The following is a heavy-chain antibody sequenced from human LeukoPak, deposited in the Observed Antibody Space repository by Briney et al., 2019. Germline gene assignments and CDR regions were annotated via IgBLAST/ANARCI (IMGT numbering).Heavy chain of an antibody. V-gene: IGHV3-74*01. Sequence: PGGSLRLSCAASGFTFSSYWMHWVRQAPGKGLVWVSRINSDGSSTSYADSVKGRFTISRDNAKNTLYLQMNSLRAEDTAVYYCARDHSSSWTYYYGMDVWGQGTTVTVSS. CDR1: GFTFSSYW. J-gene: IGHJ6*02. CDR3: ARDHSSSWTYYYGMDV. CDR2: INSDGSST. D-gene: IGHD6-13*01.